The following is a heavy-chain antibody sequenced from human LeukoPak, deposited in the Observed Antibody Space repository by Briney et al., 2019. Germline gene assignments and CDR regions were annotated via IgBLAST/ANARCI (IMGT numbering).Heavy chain of an antibody. D-gene: IGHD2-8*01. J-gene: IGHJ4*02. Sequence: GASVKVSCKASGYTFTGYYMHWVRQAPGQGLEWMGWINPKTGATKYSQKFQGSITMTRDTSIRTTYMELSRLTSDDTAVFFCARRHLRMRSYDYWGQGTLVIVSS. V-gene: IGHV1-2*02. CDR1: GYTFTGYY. CDR3: ARRHLRMRSYDY. CDR2: INPKTGAT.